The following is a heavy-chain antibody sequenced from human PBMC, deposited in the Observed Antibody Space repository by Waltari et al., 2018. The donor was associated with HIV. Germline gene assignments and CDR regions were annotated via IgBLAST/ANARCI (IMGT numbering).Heavy chain of an antibody. J-gene: IGHJ5*02. Sequence: EVQLVESGGGLVQPGGSLRLSCAASGFTFSSYWMHWVRQAPGKGLVWVSRIKGEGSTTSYADSVKGRFTISRDNAKNTLYLQMNSLRAEDTAVYYCARIAYDSSGYGWFDPWGQGTLVTVSS. CDR1: GFTFSSYW. CDR3: ARIAYDSSGYGWFDP. D-gene: IGHD3-22*01. V-gene: IGHV3-74*01. CDR2: IKGEGSTT.